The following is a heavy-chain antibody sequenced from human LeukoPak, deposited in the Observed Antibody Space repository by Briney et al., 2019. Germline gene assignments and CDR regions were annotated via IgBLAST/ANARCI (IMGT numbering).Heavy chain of an antibody. V-gene: IGHV3-30-3*01. CDR3: AKDRNVGLDAIDV. Sequence: PGGSLRLSCAASGFTFSSYAMHWVRQAPGKGLEWVAVISYDGSNKYYADSVKGRFTISRDNSKNTLYLQMNSLRAEDTAVYYCAKDRNVGLDAIDVWGQGTLVTVSS. CDR1: GFTFSSYA. D-gene: IGHD3-10*02. J-gene: IGHJ3*01. CDR2: ISYDGSNK.